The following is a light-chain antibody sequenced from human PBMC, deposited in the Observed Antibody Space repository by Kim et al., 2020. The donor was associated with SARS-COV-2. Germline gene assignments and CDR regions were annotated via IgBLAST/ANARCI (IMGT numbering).Light chain of an antibody. CDR3: QAWDSSTAV. V-gene: IGLV3-1*01. CDR1: KLGDKY. CDR2: QDS. Sequence: SVSPGQTACITCSGDKLGDKYACWYQRKPGQSPVLVIYQDSKRPSGIPERFSGSNSGNTATLTISGTQAMDEADYYCQAWDSSTAVFGGGTQLTVL. J-gene: IGLJ2*01.